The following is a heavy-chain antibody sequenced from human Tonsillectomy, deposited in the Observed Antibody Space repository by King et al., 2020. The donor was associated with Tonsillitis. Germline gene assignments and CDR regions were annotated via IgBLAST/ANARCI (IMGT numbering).Heavy chain of an antibody. V-gene: IGHV6-1*01. CDR2: TYYRSKWYN. D-gene: IGHD1-7*01. J-gene: IGHJ6*01. CDR1: GDSVSRNSAA. Sequence: VQLQQSGPGLVKPSQTLSLTCAISGDSVSRNSAAWNWIRQSPSRGLEWLGRTYYRSKWYNDYSISVKVRITINPDTSKNQFSLQLKSLTPEDTAVYYCVRDELELRNNYYYYYGMDVWGQGTTVTVSS. CDR3: VRDELELRNNYYYYYGMDV.